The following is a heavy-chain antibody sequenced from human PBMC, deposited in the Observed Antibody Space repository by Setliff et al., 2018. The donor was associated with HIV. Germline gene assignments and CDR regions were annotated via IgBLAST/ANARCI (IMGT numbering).Heavy chain of an antibody. V-gene: IGHV3-23*03. J-gene: IGHJ4*02. CDR3: AKVAYNGFWSGYHY. CDR2: VFPDGTKT. CDR1: GFTFNTDA. D-gene: IGHD3-3*01. Sequence: GGSLRLSCGASGFTFNTDAMSWVRQAPGKGLEWVSVVFPDGTKTYYADSVKGRFTISRDNAKNTLFLQMNSLRAEDTAIYFCAKVAYNGFWSGYHYWGQGTLVTVSS.